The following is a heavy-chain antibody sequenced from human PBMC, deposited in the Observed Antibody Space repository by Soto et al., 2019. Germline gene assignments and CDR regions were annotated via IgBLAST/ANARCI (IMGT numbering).Heavy chain of an antibody. Sequence: PGESLKISCKGSGYSFTSYWIGWVRQMPGKGLEWMGIIYPGDSDTSYSPSFQGQVTISADKSISTTYLQWSSLKASDTAMYYCASAKSTTGTPRHYYYYGMDVWGQGTTVTVSS. V-gene: IGHV5-51*01. CDR3: ASAKSTTGTPRHYYYYGMDV. CDR1: GYSFTSYW. CDR2: IYPGDSDT. D-gene: IGHD1-1*01. J-gene: IGHJ6*02.